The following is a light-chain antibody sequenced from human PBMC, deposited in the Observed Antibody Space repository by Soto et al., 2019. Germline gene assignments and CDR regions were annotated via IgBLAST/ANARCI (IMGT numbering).Light chain of an antibody. CDR2: GAS. CDR1: QSVSNNY. CDR3: QQYGSSGT. J-gene: IGKJ1*01. V-gene: IGKV3-20*01. Sequence: EIVLTQSPGTLSLSPEERATLSFMASQSVSNNYLAWYQQKPGQAPRLLIYGASNRATGIPDRFSGSGSGTDFTLTISRLEPEDFAVYYCQQYGSSGTFGQGTKVDIK.